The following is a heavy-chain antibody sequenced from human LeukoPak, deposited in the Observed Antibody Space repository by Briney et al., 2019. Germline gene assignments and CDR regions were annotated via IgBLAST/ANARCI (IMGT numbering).Heavy chain of an antibody. V-gene: IGHV4-4*07. Sequence: PSETLSLTCTVSGGSISSYYWSWIRQPAGKGLEWIGRIYASGSINYNPSLKSRVTMSVDTSKNQLSLKLTSVTAADTAVYYCARATVPRYNYFDPWGQGTLVTVSS. CDR3: ARATVPRYNYFDP. D-gene: IGHD2-21*02. CDR1: GGSISSYY. CDR2: IYASGSI. J-gene: IGHJ5*02.